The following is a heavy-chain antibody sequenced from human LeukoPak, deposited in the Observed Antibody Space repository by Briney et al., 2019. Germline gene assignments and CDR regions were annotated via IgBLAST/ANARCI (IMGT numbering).Heavy chain of an antibody. J-gene: IGHJ4*02. CDR2: ISPGGGPT. Sequence: PGGSLRLSCAASGFTFSDYWISWVRQAPGKGLEWVSGISPGGGPTYYADSVKGRFTISRDDSKNTLYLQMNNLRAEDTAVYYCAKDGAWLRFDDWGQGILVTVSS. V-gene: IGHV3-23*01. CDR1: GFTFSDYW. D-gene: IGHD5-12*01. CDR3: AKDGAWLRFDD.